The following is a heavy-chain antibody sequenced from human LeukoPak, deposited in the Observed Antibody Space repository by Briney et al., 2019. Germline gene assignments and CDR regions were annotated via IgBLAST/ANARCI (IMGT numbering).Heavy chain of an antibody. V-gene: IGHV1-8*01. Sequence: ASVKVSCKASGYTFTSYDINWVRQATGQGLEWMGWMNPNSGNTGYAQKFQGRVTMTRNTSISTAYMELSGLRSEDTAVYYCARGARSGWYSKGYYMDVWGKGTTVTVSS. CDR3: ARGARSGWYSKGYYMDV. CDR2: MNPNSGNT. J-gene: IGHJ6*03. D-gene: IGHD6-19*01. CDR1: GYTFTSYD.